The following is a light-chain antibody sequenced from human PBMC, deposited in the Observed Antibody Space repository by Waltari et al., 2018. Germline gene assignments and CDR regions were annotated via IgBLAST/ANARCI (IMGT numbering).Light chain of an antibody. CDR3: SSYISSSTLEL. V-gene: IGLV2-14*03. CDR1: SSDVGGYNY. J-gene: IGLJ2*01. CDR2: DVS. Sequence: QSALTQPASVSGSPGQSITISCTGTSSDVGGYNYVSWYQQHPGKAPKLMIYDVSNRPSGVSNRCSGSKSVNTASLTISGLQAEDEADYYCSSYISSSTLELFGGGTSLTVL.